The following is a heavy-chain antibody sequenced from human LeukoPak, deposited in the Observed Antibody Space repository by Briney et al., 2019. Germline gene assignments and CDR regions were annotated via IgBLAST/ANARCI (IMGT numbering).Heavy chain of an antibody. V-gene: IGHV4-39*07. CDR1: GGSISSSGSY. CDR3: AREGRDGYLGYMDV. J-gene: IGHJ6*03. CDR2: IFHSGST. Sequence: SETLSLTCTVPGGSISSSGSYWGWIRQPPGKGLEWIGSIFHSGSTYYNPSLKSRVTISVERPKNQFSLKVSSVTAADTAVYYCAREGRDGYLGYMDVWGKGTTVTISS. D-gene: IGHD5-24*01.